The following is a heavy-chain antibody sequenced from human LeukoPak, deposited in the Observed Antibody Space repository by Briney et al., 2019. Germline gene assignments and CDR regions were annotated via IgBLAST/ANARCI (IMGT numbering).Heavy chain of an antibody. D-gene: IGHD3-22*01. CDR3: ARDQYYYDSSGYYSAFDI. V-gene: IGHV3-21*01. CDR1: GFTFSSYS. Sequence: GSLRLSCAASGFTFSSYSMNWGRQAPGKGLEWVSSISSSSYIYYADSVKGRFTISRDNAKNSLYLQMNSLRAEDTAVYYCARDQYYYDSSGYYSAFDIWGQGTMVTVSS. CDR2: ISSSSYI. J-gene: IGHJ3*02.